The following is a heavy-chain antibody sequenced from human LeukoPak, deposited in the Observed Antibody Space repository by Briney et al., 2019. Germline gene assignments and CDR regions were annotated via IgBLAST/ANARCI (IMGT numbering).Heavy chain of an antibody. Sequence: GGSLRLSCAGSEFIFSSFWMSWVRQAPGKGLEWVANIKEDGSETYYVDSVKGRFTISRDNAENSLYLQMNSLRVEDMAVYYCARDWGSDSWSGYANWGQGTRVTVSS. J-gene: IGHJ4*02. CDR1: EFIFSSFW. V-gene: IGHV3-7*01. CDR2: IKEDGSET. D-gene: IGHD3-3*01. CDR3: ARDWGSDSWSGYAN.